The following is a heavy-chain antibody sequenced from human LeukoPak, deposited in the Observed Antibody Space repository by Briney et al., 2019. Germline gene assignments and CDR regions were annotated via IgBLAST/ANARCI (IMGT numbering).Heavy chain of an antibody. D-gene: IGHD1-1*01. CDR1: GGSFSGYY. CDR2: INHSGST. CDR3: ARGRVGTSRAYYYYYGMDV. J-gene: IGHJ6*02. Sequence: SETLSLTCAVYGGSFSGYYWSWIRQPPGKGLEWIGEINHSGSTNYNPSLKSRVTISVDTSRNQFSLRLSSVTAADTAVYYCARGRVGTSRAYYYYYGMDVWGQGTTVTVSS. V-gene: IGHV4-34*01.